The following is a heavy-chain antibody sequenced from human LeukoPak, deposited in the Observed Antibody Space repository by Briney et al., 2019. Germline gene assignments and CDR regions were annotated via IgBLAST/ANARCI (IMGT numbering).Heavy chain of an antibody. CDR3: AREVSGGYYGSGSAPLFDY. J-gene: IGHJ4*02. CDR1: RGSVTSYY. V-gene: IGHV4-59*02. Sequence: SETLSLTCTVSRGSVTSYYWSWIRQPPGKGLEWIGDIYFSGNTKYNPSLQSRVTIPVDTSKNQFSLKLSSVTAADTAVYYCAREVSGGYYGSGSAPLFDYWGQGTLVTVSS. CDR2: IYFSGNT. D-gene: IGHD3-10*01.